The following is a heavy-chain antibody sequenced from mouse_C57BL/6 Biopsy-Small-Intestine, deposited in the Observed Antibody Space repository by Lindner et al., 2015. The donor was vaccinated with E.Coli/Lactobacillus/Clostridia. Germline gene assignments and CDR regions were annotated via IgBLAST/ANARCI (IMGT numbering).Heavy chain of an antibody. V-gene: IGHV1-74*01. D-gene: IGHD2-10*02. Sequence: SVKVSCKTSGYSFTDYGICWVRQAPGQGLEWMGWIRTYNGDTRYAQKFQGRVTMTTDTSTTTSYMELRSLRSDDTAIYYCARVSIAVAGPRDLSDYWGPGTLVTVSS. J-gene: IGHJ4*01. CDR1: GYSFTDYG. CDR3: ARVSIAVAGPRDLSDY. CDR2: IRTYNGDT.